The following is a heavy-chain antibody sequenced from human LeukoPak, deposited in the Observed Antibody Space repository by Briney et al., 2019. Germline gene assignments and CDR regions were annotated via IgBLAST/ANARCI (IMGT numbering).Heavy chain of an antibody. D-gene: IGHD1-26*01. CDR3: ARDLGIVGATMD. Sequence: SETLSLTCIVSGGSISSYYWSWIRQPPGKGLEWIGRIYTSGSTNYNPSLKSRVTMSVDTSKSQFSLKLSSVSAADTAVYYCARDLGIVGATMDWGQGTLVTVSS. V-gene: IGHV4-4*07. CDR2: IYTSGST. J-gene: IGHJ4*02. CDR1: GGSISSYY.